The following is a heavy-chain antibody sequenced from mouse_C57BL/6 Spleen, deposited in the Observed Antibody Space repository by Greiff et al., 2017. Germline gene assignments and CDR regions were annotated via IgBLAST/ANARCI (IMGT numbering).Heavy chain of an antibody. CDR1: GYTFTDYN. D-gene: IGHD1-1*01. J-gene: IGHJ4*01. CDR3: ARSLRNAMDY. CDR2: INPNTGGT. Sequence: VQLQQSGPELVKPGASVKIPCKASGYTFTDYNMDWVKQSHGKSLEWIGDINPNTGGTIYNQKFKGKATLTVDKSSSTAYMELRSLTSEDTAVYDCARSLRNAMDYWGQGTSVTVSS. V-gene: IGHV1-18*01.